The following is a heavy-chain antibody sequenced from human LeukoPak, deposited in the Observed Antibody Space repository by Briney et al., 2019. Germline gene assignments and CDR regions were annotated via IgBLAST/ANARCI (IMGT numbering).Heavy chain of an antibody. CDR3: ARNTPLGYYGMDV. D-gene: IGHD7-27*01. V-gene: IGHV3-66*02. Sequence: GGSLRLSCAASGFTVSSNYMSWVRQAPGKGLEGGSVIYSGGSTYYADSVKGRFTISRDNSKNTLYLQMNSLRAEDTAVYYCARNTPLGYYGMDVWGQGTTVTVSS. CDR1: GFTVSSNY. CDR2: IYSGGST. J-gene: IGHJ6*02.